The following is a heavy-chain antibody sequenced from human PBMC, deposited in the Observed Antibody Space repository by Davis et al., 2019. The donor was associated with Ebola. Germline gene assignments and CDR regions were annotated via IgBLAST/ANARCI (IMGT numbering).Heavy chain of an antibody. V-gene: IGHV1-46*03. CDR1: GYTFTSYY. J-gene: IGHJ6*02. Sequence: ASVKVSCKASGYTFTSYYMHWVRQAPGQGLEWMGIINPSGGSTSYAQKFQGRVTMTRDTSTSTVYMELSSLRSEDTAVYYCATRFPPYYYDSSRLGYYYGMDVWGQGTTVTVSS. CDR2: INPSGGST. D-gene: IGHD3-22*01. CDR3: ATRFPPYYYDSSRLGYYYGMDV.